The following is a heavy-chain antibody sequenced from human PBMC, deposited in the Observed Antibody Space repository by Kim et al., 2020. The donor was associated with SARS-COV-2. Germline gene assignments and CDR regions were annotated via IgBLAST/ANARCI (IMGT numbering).Heavy chain of an antibody. J-gene: IGHJ1*01. CDR2: IIPIFGIV. D-gene: IGHD1-26*01. CDR1: GGAFSSYV. Sequence: SVKVSCKSSGGAFSSYVISWVRQAPAQGLEWMGGIIPIFGIVNYAQKFQGRVTITADISTITATMELHSLTYDDTAVYFFALEETSGTYCWHHWDQGTL. CDR3: ALEETSGTYCWHH. V-gene: IGHV1-69*10.